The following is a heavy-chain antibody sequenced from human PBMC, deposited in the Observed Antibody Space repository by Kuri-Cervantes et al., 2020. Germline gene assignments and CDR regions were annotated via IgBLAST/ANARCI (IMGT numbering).Heavy chain of an antibody. Sequence: GGSLRLSCAASGFTFSSYSMNWVRQAPGKGLEWVSYISSSSSTIYYADSVKGRFTISRDNAKNSLYLQMNSLRDEDTAVYYCAREGLDILTGHYHYGMDVWGQGTTVTVSS. V-gene: IGHV3-48*02. D-gene: IGHD3-9*01. J-gene: IGHJ6*02. CDR2: ISSSSSTI. CDR1: GFTFSSYS. CDR3: AREGLDILTGHYHYGMDV.